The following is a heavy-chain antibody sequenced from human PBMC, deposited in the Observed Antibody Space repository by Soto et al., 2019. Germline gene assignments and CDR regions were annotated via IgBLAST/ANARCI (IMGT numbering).Heavy chain of an antibody. D-gene: IGHD2-2*01. CDR1: GYSFTNYW. CDR2: IYPGDSET. V-gene: IGHV5-51*01. J-gene: IGHJ5*02. Sequence: PGESLKISCTGVGYSFTNYWVGWVRQRPGKGLEWMGIIYPGDSETRYSPSLEGQVTISVDKSITTAYLQWSSLKASDTAMYYCARGYCTTTICDPWFDPWGQGTLVTVYS. CDR3: ARGYCTTTICDPWFDP.